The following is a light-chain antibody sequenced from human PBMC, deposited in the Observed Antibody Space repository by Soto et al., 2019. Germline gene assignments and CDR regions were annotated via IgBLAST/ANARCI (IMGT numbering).Light chain of an antibody. Sequence: EIVLTQSPATLSLSPGERATLSCRASQSVSSYLAWYQQKPGQAPRLLIYDASNMATGIPARFSGSGSGTDFTLTISSLEPEDFAIYYCQQRSNWPPVTFGGGPRWRSN. V-gene: IGKV3-11*01. CDR1: QSVSSY. CDR2: DAS. CDR3: QQRSNWPPVT. J-gene: IGKJ4*01.